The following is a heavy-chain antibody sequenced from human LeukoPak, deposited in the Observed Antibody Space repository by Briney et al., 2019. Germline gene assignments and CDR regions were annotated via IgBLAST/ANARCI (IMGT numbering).Heavy chain of an antibody. J-gene: IGHJ4*02. Sequence: PVTSVKVSCKASGFTFTSSAMQWVRQARGQRLEWIGWIVVGSGNTNYAQRFQERVTITRDMSTGTGYLELSNLRSEDTAVYYCAAEIYRGGDRCHFDYWGQGAPDTVSS. CDR3: AAEIYRGGDRCHFDY. CDR2: IVVGSGNT. V-gene: IGHV1-58*02. D-gene: IGHD2-21*02. CDR1: GFTFTSSA.